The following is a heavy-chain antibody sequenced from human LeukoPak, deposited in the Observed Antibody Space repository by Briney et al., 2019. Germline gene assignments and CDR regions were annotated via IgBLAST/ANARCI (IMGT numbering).Heavy chain of an antibody. V-gene: IGHV3-23*01. J-gene: IGHJ4*02. D-gene: IGHD4-17*01. CDR3: ARDQGAYGDYGGWSDY. Sequence: GGSLRLSCAASGFTFSSYAMSWVRQAPGKGLEWVSAISGSGGSTYYADSVKGRFTISRDNSKNTLYLQMNSLRAEDTAVYYCARDQGAYGDYGGWSDYWGQGTLVTVSS. CDR2: ISGSGGST. CDR1: GFTFSSYA.